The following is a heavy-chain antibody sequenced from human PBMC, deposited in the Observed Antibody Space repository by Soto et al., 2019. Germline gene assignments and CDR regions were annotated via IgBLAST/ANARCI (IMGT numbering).Heavy chain of an antibody. CDR3: VRHLPVPMAVGSFDI. Sequence: QVQLQESGPGLVKPSETLSLTCTVSGGFLSRSYWSWIRQSPGKGLEWIGYIYESGSTSYNPSLKTGVAVSIDMSKNHCSLTLRSVTAADTAVYYCVRHLPVPMAVGSFDIWGRGTLITVSS. D-gene: IGHD2-8*01. CDR2: IYESGST. CDR1: GGFLSRSY. J-gene: IGHJ3*02. V-gene: IGHV4-59*08.